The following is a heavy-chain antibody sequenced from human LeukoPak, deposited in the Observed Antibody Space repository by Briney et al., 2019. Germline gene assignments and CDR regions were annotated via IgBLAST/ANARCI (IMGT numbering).Heavy chain of an antibody. Sequence: GASVKVSCKASGYTFTSYDINWVRQATGQGLEWMGWMNPSIGNTDCAQKFQGRVTMTRNTSISTAYMELSGLRSEDTAVYYCARGGAVTAPLGYYYYYMDVWGTGTTVTVSS. J-gene: IGHJ6*03. V-gene: IGHV1-8*01. D-gene: IGHD4-11*01. CDR1: GYTFTSYD. CDR2: MNPSIGNT. CDR3: ARGGAVTAPLGYYYYYMDV.